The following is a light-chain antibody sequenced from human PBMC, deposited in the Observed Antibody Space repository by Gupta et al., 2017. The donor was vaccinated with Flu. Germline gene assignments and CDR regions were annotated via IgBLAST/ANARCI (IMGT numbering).Light chain of an antibody. CDR2: LNSDGSH. CDR1: SGHSSYA. CDR3: QTWGTGIEV. V-gene: IGLV4-69*01. J-gene: IGLJ3*02. Sequence: QLVLPQSPSASASLGASVKLTCTLSSGHSSYAIAWHQQQPEKGPRYLMKLNSDGSHSKGDVIPDRFSGSSSGAERYLTISSLQSEDEADYYCQTWGTGIEVFGGGTKLTVL.